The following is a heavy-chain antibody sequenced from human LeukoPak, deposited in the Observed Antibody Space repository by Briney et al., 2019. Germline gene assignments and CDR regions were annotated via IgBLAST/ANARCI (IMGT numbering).Heavy chain of an antibody. V-gene: IGHV4-34*01. J-gene: IGHJ4*02. D-gene: IGHD5-24*01. CDR3: ATGRYGSDDY. CDR2: INHSGST. Sequence: SETLSLTCAVYGGSFSGYYWSWIRQPPGKGLEWIGEINHSGSTNYNPSLKSRVTISVDTSKNQFSLKLSSVTAADTAVYYCATGRYGSDDYWGQGTLVTVSS. CDR1: GGSFSGYY.